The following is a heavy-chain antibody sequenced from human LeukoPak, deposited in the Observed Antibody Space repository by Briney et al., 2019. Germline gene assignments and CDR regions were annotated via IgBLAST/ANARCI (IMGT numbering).Heavy chain of an antibody. D-gene: IGHD2-15*01. V-gene: IGHV5-10-1*01. J-gene: IGHJ5*02. Sequence: GESLKISCKGSGYSFTSYWNSWVRQMPGKGLEWMGRIDPSDSYTNYSPSFQGHVTISADKSISTAYLQWSSLKASDTAMYYCARHTDCSGGSCHNWFDPWGQGTLVTVSS. CDR3: ARHTDCSGGSCHNWFDP. CDR2: IDPSDSYT. CDR1: GYSFTSYW.